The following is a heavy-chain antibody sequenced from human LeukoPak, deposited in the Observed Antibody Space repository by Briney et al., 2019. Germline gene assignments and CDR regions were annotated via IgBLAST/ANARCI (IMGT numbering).Heavy chain of an antibody. J-gene: IGHJ3*02. Sequence: SVKVSCKASGGTFSSYAISWVRQAPGQGLEWMGGIIPIFGTANYAQKFQGRVTITADKSTSTAYMELSSLRSEDTAVYYCARETKLGVAFDIWGQGTMVTVSS. CDR1: GGTFSSYA. CDR2: IIPIFGTA. V-gene: IGHV1-69*06. D-gene: IGHD2-8*01. CDR3: ARETKLGVAFDI.